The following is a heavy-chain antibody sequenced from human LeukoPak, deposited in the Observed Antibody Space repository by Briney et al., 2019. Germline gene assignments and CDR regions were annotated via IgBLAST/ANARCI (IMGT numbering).Heavy chain of an antibody. CDR3: ARETSLAGFASGLGFNY. Sequence: SETLSLTCTVSGASFSSWYWSWIRQPPGKGLEWIGYIYGSGDTNYNPSLKSRVTMSIDTSKNQFSLMLTSVTAADTATYYCARETSLAGFASGLGFNYWGQGILVTVSS. V-gene: IGHV4-59*01. J-gene: IGHJ4*02. D-gene: IGHD6-19*01. CDR1: GASFSSWY. CDR2: IYGSGDT.